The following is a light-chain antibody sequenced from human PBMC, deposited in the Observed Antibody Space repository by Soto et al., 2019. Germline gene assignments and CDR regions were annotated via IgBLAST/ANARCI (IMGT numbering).Light chain of an antibody. CDR2: KAA. CDR3: QQYNYYSRK. V-gene: IGKV1-5*03. Sequence: IQMTHSPSTLSASLGDRATITCRASQSISSWLAWYQQKPGKAPKLLIYKAASLESGVPSRFSGSGSGTEFTLTISSLQPDDFATYYCQQYNYYSRKFGQGTKVDIK. CDR1: QSISSW. J-gene: IGKJ1*01.